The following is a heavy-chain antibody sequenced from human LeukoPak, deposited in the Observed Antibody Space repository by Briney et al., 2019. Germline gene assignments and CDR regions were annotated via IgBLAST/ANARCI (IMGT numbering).Heavy chain of an antibody. CDR3: ARVGPQGADHYVDV. J-gene: IGHJ6*03. CDR2: IRYDGSNK. CDR1: GFTFSSYG. Sequence: GGSLRLSCAASGFTFSSYGMHWVRQAPGKGLEWVAFIRYDGSNKYYADSVKGRFTISRDNSENSLHLHMNSLRAEDTAVYYCARVGPQGADHYVDVWGKGTTVTISS. V-gene: IGHV3-30*02. D-gene: IGHD3-16*01.